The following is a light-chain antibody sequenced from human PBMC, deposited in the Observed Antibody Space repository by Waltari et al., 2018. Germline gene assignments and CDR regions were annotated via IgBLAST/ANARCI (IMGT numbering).Light chain of an antibody. CDR1: SSDVGAYKY. CDR3: SSYTTNSTYV. J-gene: IGLJ1*01. Sequence: QSALTQPASVSGSPGQSITISCTGSSSDVGAYKYVSWCQQHPGKAPKLLIYDVSERPSGVSNRFSASKSGNTASLTISGLQAEDEADYYCSSYTTNSTYVVGTGTKVTVL. CDR2: DVS. V-gene: IGLV2-14*03.